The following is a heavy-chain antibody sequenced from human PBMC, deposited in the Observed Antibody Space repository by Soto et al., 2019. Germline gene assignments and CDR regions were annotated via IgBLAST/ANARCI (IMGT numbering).Heavy chain of an antibody. J-gene: IGHJ4*02. CDR3: TTDPSTVTTSIDY. V-gene: IGHV1-46*01. D-gene: IGHD4-17*01. CDR2: INPSGGST. Sequence: VASVKVSCKASGYIFTRYYMHWVRQAPGQGLEWMGIINPSGGSTSYTQKFQGRVTMTRDTSTSTVYMDLNSLKTEDAAVYYCTTDPSTVTTSIDYWGQGTLVTVSS. CDR1: GYIFTRYY.